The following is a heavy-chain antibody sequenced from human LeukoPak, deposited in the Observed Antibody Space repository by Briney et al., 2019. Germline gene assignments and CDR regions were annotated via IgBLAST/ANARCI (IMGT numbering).Heavy chain of an antibody. CDR3: AAWTDRLYSY. V-gene: IGHV3-7*01. Sequence: AGSLRLSCTASGFTFSRSWMNWIRQAPGKGLEWVANINPDADGMRFVDSVKGRFTMSRDNAQSSLHLQMNSLRVEDTAFYYCAAWTDRLYSYWGQGVLVTASS. D-gene: IGHD3/OR15-3a*01. CDR2: INPDADGM. CDR1: GFTFSRSW. J-gene: IGHJ4*02.